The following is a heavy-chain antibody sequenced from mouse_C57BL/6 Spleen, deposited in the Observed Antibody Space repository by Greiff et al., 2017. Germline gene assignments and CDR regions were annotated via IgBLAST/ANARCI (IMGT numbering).Heavy chain of an antibody. Sequence: QVQLQQPGAELVMPGASVKLSCKASGYTFTSYWMHWVKQRPGQGLEWIGEIDPSDSYTNYNQKFKGKSTLTVDKSSSTAYMQLSSLTSEDSAVYYCASRSGDSWFAYWGQGTLVTVSA. CDR3: ASRSGDSWFAY. J-gene: IGHJ3*01. CDR1: GYTFTSYW. CDR2: IDPSDSYT. D-gene: IGHD3-3*01. V-gene: IGHV1-69*01.